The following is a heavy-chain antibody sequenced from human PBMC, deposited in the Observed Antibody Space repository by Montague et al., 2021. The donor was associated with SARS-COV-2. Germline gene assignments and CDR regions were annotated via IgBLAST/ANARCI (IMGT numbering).Heavy chain of an antibody. D-gene: IGHD6-19*01. CDR1: GDSISIYY. CDR2: VYYSGST. Sequence: SETLSLTCTVSGDSISIYYWSWIRQPPGKGLEWIGYVYYSGSTNYNPSLKSRVTISVDTPKNQFSLKLMSVTAADTAVYYCARGERRAWYNHYFDYWGQGALVTVSS. CDR3: ARGERRAWYNHYFDY. V-gene: IGHV4-59*13. J-gene: IGHJ4*02.